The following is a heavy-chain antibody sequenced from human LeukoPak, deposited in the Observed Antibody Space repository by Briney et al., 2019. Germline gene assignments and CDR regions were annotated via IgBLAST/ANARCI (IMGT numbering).Heavy chain of an antibody. Sequence: PGGSLRLSCAAYGFIFSSWWMIWFRRLPGKGLVSVSHINTDGSYIRYADSVKGRFTISRANAKNTLYLQMSSLRCEDTGVYYCTTLVIDWFLNYWGQGALVTVSS. CDR2: INTDGSYI. V-gene: IGHV3-74*01. J-gene: IGHJ4*02. CDR1: GFIFSSWW. CDR3: TTLVIDWFLNY. D-gene: IGHD3-9*01.